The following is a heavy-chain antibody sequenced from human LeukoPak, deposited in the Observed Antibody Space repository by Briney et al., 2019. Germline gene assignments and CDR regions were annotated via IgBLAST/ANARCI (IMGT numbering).Heavy chain of an antibody. CDR2: INPDGSQK. Sequence: GGSLRLSCTASGFTFGDYAMSWVRQAPGKGLEWVADINPDGSQKYSVDSVKGRFTISRDNAKNSLFLQMNSLRAEDTAVYYCVRQMIRFWFDPWGQGTQVTVSS. V-gene: IGHV3-7*01. CDR1: GFTFGDYA. J-gene: IGHJ5*02. CDR3: VRQMIRFWFDP. D-gene: IGHD3-16*01.